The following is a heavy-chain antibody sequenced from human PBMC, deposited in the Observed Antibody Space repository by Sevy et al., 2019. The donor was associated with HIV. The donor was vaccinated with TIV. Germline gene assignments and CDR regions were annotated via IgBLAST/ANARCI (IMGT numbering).Heavy chain of an antibody. D-gene: IGHD6-13*01. CDR2: TYYRSKWYN. Sequence: QSQTLSLTCAISGDSVSSNSAAWNWIRQSPSRGLEWLGRTYYRSKWYNDYAVSVKSRITINPDTSKNQFSLQLNSVTPEATAVYYCARDRPYSSSWYAVYQVYYFDYWGQGTLVTVSS. CDR3: ARDRPYSSSWYAVYQVYYFDY. J-gene: IGHJ4*02. CDR1: GDSVSSNSAA. V-gene: IGHV6-1*01.